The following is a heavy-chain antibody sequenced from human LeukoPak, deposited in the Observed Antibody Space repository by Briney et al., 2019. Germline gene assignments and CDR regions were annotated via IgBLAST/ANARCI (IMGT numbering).Heavy chain of an antibody. D-gene: IGHD6-19*01. Sequence: SETLSLTCAVYGGSFSGYYLSWIRQPPGKGLEWIGEINHSGSTNYNPSLKSRVTISVDTSKNQFSLKLSSVTAADTAVYYCARVLSAVAGLYDYWGQGTLVTVSS. CDR2: INHSGST. CDR3: ARVLSAVAGLYDY. J-gene: IGHJ4*02. CDR1: GGSFSGYY. V-gene: IGHV4-34*01.